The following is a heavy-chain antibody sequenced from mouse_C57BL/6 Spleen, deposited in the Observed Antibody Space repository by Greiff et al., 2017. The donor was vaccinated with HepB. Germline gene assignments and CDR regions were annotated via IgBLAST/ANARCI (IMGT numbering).Heavy chain of an antibody. D-gene: IGHD2-3*01. CDR2: IYPGNSDT. CDR3: TRGLYDGYLAWFAY. CDR1: GYTFTSYW. J-gene: IGHJ3*01. V-gene: IGHV1-5*01. Sequence: VQLQQSGTVLARPGASVKMSCKTSGYTFTSYWMHWVKQRPGQGLEWIGAIYPGNSDTSYNQKFKGKAKLTAVTSASTAYMELSSLTNEDSAVYYCTRGLYDGYLAWFAYWGQGTLVTVSA.